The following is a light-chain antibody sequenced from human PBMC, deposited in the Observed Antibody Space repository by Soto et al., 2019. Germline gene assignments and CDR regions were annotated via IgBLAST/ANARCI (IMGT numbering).Light chain of an antibody. CDR3: QESYSTPSRT. J-gene: IGKJ4*01. Sequence: DMNMTQSASSLSASVGRRVTNTCRASQSIDKYVNWYQQTPGKGPNLLIYAASNLRTGVPSRFSGSGSGTDLTLTISGLLPEYFATYFCQESYSTPSRTFGGGTKVDIK. CDR1: QSIDKY. CDR2: AAS. V-gene: IGKV1-39*01.